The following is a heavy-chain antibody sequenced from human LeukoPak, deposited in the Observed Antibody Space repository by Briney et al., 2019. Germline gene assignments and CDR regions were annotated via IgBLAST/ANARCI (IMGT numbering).Heavy chain of an antibody. CDR1: GGSITRDY. D-gene: IGHD2-15*01. CDR2: IYYSGST. J-gene: IGHJ4*02. CDR3: ARGRIGFDY. V-gene: IGHV4-59*01. Sequence: TSETLSLTCTVSGGSITRDYWSWIRQPPGKGLEWIGYIYYSGSTNYNPSLKSRVTISVDTSKNQLSLKLSSVTAADTAVYYCARGRIGFDYWGQGTLVTVSS.